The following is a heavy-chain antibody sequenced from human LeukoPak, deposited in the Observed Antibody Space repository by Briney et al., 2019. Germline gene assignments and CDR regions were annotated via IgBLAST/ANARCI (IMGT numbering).Heavy chain of an antibody. V-gene: IGHV3-48*01. CDR3: ARELTGSDAFDI. J-gene: IGHJ3*02. D-gene: IGHD3-16*01. CDR2: INGGGSPI. CDR1: GFTFGTHS. Sequence: GSLRLSCVDSGFTFGTHSMNWVRQAPGKGLEWVSYINGGGSPIYYANSVRGRFTISRDNAKNSLYLQMNSLRAEDTAVYYCARELTGSDAFDIWGQGTMVTVSS.